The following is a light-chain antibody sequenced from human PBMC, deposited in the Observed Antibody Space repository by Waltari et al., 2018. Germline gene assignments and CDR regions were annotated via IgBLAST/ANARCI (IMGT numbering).Light chain of an antibody. CDR2: KNN. J-gene: IGLJ3*02. Sequence: SYELTHPPSVSVSPGQTARITCSGDALPKQYVHWYQQKPGQAPVMLNYKNNESPSGIPERCSGSSSGTTVTLTISEVQAEDEADYYCQSADTTSVMFGGGTKVTVL. V-gene: IGLV3-25*03. CDR1: ALPKQY. CDR3: QSADTTSVM.